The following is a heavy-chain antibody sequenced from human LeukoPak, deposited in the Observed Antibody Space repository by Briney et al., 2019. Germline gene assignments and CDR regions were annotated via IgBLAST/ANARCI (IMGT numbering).Heavy chain of an antibody. CDR1: GFTFSSYW. D-gene: IGHD6-19*01. J-gene: IGHJ4*02. CDR2: IKQDGSEK. Sequence: GGSLRLSCAASGFTFSSYWMSWVRQAPGKGLEWAANIKQDGSEKYYVDSVKGRFTISRDNAKNSLYLQMNSLRAEDTAVYYCARDRDSSGWYYFDYWGQGTLVTVSS. CDR3: ARDRDSSGWYYFDY. V-gene: IGHV3-7*01.